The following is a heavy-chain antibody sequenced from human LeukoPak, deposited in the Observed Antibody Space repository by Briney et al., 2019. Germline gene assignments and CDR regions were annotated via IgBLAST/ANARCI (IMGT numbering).Heavy chain of an antibody. V-gene: IGHV4-34*01. D-gene: IGHD3-10*01. Sequence: SETLSLTCAVYGGSFSGYYWSWIRQPPGKGLEWIGEINHSGSTNYNPSLKSRVTISVDASKNQFSLKLSSVTAADTAVYYCARDGITVVRGNYYYYYMDVWGKGTTVTISS. J-gene: IGHJ6*03. CDR1: GGSFSGYY. CDR2: INHSGST. CDR3: ARDGITVVRGNYYYYYMDV.